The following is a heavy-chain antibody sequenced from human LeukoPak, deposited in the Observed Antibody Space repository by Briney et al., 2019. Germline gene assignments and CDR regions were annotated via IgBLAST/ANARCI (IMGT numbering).Heavy chain of an antibody. Sequence: ASVKVSCKASGYTFTGYYMHWVRQAPGQGLEWMGWINPKSGGTNYAQKFQGRVTMTRDTSISTAYMELSGLRSDDTAVYYCARSSGWWSLDYWGQGTLVTVSS. D-gene: IGHD6-19*01. CDR1: GYTFTGYY. CDR2: INPKSGGT. CDR3: ARSSGWWSLDY. V-gene: IGHV1-2*02. J-gene: IGHJ4*02.